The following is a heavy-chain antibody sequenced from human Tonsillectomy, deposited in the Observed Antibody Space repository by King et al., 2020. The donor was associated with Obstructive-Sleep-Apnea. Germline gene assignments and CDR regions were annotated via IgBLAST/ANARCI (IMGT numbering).Heavy chain of an antibody. CDR1: GGSISSSSYY. CDR2: IYYSGST. Sequence: QLQESGPGLVKPSETLSLTCTVSGGSISSSSYYWGWFRQPPWKGLGWIGCIYYSGSTSSNPSLKSRVTISVDTSKNQFSLKLSSVTAADTAVYYCARDGAMAGPDAFDIWGQGTMVTVSS. J-gene: IGHJ3*02. V-gene: IGHV4-39*07. D-gene: IGHD6-19*01. CDR3: ARDGAMAGPDAFDI.